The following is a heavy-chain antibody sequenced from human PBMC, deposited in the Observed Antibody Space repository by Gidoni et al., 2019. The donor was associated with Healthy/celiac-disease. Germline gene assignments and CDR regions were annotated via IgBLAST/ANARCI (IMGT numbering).Heavy chain of an antibody. J-gene: IGHJ3*02. D-gene: IGHD1-1*01. V-gene: IGHV4-61*02. Sequence: QVQLQESGPGLVKPSQTLSLTCTVSGGSISSSSYYWTWIRQPAGKGMEWIGRIYTSGSTNYNPSLKSRVTISVDTSKNQFSLKLSSVTAADTAVYYCARDSSYEWNPGIGAFDIWGQGTMVTVSS. CDR3: ARDSSYEWNPGIGAFDI. CDR1: GGSISSSSYY. CDR2: IYTSGST.